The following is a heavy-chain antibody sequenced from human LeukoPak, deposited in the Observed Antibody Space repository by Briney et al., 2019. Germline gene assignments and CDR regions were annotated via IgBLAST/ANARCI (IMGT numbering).Heavy chain of an antibody. CDR1: GFTFNNYW. CDR2: IKHDESKT. Sequence: GGSLRLSCAASGFTFNNYWMAWVRQAPGKGLEWVANIKHDESKTHYVDSVKGRFTISRDNAKNSLYLQMNSLRDEDTAVYYCARETNGANDCWGQGTLVTVSS. D-gene: IGHD2-8*01. J-gene: IGHJ4*02. V-gene: IGHV3-7*01. CDR3: ARETNGANDC.